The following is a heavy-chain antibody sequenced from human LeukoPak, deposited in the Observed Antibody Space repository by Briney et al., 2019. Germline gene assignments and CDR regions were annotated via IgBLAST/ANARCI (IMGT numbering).Heavy chain of an antibody. CDR3: TTGRGPAAHFDY. D-gene: IGHD2-2*01. J-gene: IGHJ4*02. CDR1: GFTFSNAW. Sequence: PVGSLRLSCAASGFTFSNAWMSWVRQAPGKGLEWVGRIKSKTDGGTTDYAAPVKGRFTISRDDSKNTLYLQMNSLKTEDTAVYYCTTGRGPAAHFDYWGQGTLVTVSS. V-gene: IGHV3-15*01. CDR2: IKSKTDGGTT.